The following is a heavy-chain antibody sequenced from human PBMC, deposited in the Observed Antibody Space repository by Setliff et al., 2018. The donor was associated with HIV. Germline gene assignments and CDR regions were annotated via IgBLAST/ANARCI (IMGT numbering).Heavy chain of an antibody. CDR1: GGTFSSYG. CDR2: IIPMYNIP. V-gene: IGHV1-69*13. D-gene: IGHD6-13*01. Sequence: ASVKVSCKTSGGTFSSYGISWVRQAPGQGLEWMGGIIPMYNIPAYAQKFQGRVTFTADESTSTAYMELSSLSSEDTAVYYCARDQTGVAAAAFGGGSAWSDEGFDIWGQGTMVTVSS. CDR3: ARDQTGVAAAAFGGGSAWSDEGFDI. J-gene: IGHJ3*02.